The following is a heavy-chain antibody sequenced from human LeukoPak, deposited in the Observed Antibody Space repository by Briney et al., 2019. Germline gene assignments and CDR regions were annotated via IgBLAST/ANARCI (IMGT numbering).Heavy chain of an antibody. CDR2: IIPIFGIA. V-gene: IGHV1-69*04. D-gene: IGHD3-22*01. CDR1: GGTFSSYA. Sequence: SVKVSCKASGGTFSSYAISWVRQAPGQGLEWMGRIIPIFGIANYAQKFQGRVTITADKSASTAYMELSSLRSEDTAVYYCARSTAITMIVVDPWGQGTLVTVSS. J-gene: IGHJ5*02. CDR3: ARSTAITMIVVDP.